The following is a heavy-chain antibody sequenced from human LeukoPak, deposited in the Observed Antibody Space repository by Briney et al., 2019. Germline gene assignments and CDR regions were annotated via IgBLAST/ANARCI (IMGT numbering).Heavy chain of an antibody. CDR3: AKRYCTSTSCSFFDS. D-gene: IGHD2-2*01. CDR1: GFTFSSYA. V-gene: IGHV3-23*01. CDR2: ISASGDTT. J-gene: IGHJ4*02. Sequence: GGSLRLSCAASGFTFSSYAMGWVRQAPGKGLEWVSLISASGDTTYYADSVRVRFTISRDNSENTLYLQMNSLRAEATAVYYCAKRYCTSTSCSFFDSWGQGTLVTVSS.